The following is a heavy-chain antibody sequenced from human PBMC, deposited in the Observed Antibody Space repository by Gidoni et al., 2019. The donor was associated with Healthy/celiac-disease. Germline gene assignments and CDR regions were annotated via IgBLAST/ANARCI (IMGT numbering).Heavy chain of an antibody. J-gene: IGHJ4*02. Sequence: QVQLVESGGGVVQPGRSLSLSCAPPVFTFSSSAMHWVRQAPGKRLEWVAVISYDGSNKYYADSVKGRFTISRDNSKNTLYLQMNSLRAEYTAVYYCARDPSDYGDYVFYFDYWGQGTLVTVSS. CDR2: ISYDGSNK. V-gene: IGHV3-30-3*01. CDR3: ARDPSDYGDYVFYFDY. CDR1: VFTFSSSA. D-gene: IGHD4-17*01.